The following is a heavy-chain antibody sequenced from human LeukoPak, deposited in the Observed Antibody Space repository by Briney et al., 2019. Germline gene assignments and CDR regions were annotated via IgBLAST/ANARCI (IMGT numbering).Heavy chain of an antibody. CDR2: ISSSSTI. J-gene: IGHJ4*02. V-gene: IGHV3-48*01. CDR3: ARRAGRRYYFDY. CDR1: GFTFSSYS. Sequence: GGSLRLSCAASGFTFSSYSMNWVRQAPGKGLEWVSYISSSSTIYYADSVKGRFTTSRDNAKNSLYLQMNSLRAEDTAVYYCARRAGRRYYFDYWGQGTLVTVSS.